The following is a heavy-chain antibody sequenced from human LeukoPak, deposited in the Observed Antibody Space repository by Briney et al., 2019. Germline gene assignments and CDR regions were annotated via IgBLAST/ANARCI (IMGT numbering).Heavy chain of an antibody. CDR1: GYTFTGYY. J-gene: IGHJ5*02. CDR3: ARAAAGTYNWFDP. Sequence: GASVKVSCKASGYTFTGYYMHRVRQAPGQGLEWMGWINPNSGGTNYAQKFQGRVTMTRDTSISTAYMELSRLRSDDTAVYYCARAAAGTYNWFDPWGQGTLVTVSS. CDR2: INPNSGGT. D-gene: IGHD6-13*01. V-gene: IGHV1-2*02.